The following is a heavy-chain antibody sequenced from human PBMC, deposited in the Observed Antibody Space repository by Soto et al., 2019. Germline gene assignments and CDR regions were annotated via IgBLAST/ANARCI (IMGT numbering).Heavy chain of an antibody. CDR3: AKGQWLVYYYFDY. J-gene: IGHJ4*02. CDR2: ISGSGGST. Sequence: EVRLLDSGGGLVQPGGSLRLSCAASGFTFSSYAMSWVRQAPGKGLEWVSAISGSGGSTYYADSVKGRFTISRDNSKNTLYLQMNSLRAEDTAVYYCAKGQWLVYYYFDYWGQGTLVTVSS. V-gene: IGHV3-23*01. D-gene: IGHD6-19*01. CDR1: GFTFSSYA.